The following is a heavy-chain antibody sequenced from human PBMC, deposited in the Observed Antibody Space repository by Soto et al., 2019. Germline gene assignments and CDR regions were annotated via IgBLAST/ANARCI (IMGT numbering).Heavy chain of an antibody. J-gene: IGHJ3*02. CDR2: IYYSGST. Sequence: SETLSLTCTVSGGSISSGGYYWSWIRQHPGKGLEWIGYIYYSGSTYYNPSLKSRVTISVDTSKNQFSLKLSSVTAADTAVYYCARSYYYDSSGFYYGPAVQTDAFDIRAQRTTVTGSS. CDR1: GGSISSGGYY. CDR3: ARSYYYDSSGFYYGPAVQTDAFDI. V-gene: IGHV4-31*03. D-gene: IGHD3-22*01.